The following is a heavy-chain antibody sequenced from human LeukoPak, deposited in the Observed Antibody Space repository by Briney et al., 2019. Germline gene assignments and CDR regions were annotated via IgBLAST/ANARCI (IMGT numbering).Heavy chain of an antibody. CDR3: ARDRLPGYSYARNTGRYYYYMDV. CDR2: INPNSGGT. Sequence: GASVKVSCKASEYTFTGYYMHWVRQAPGQGLEWMGWINPNSGGTNYAQKFQGRVTMTRDTSISTAYMELSSLRSEDTAVYYCARDRLPGYSYARNTGRYYYYMDVWGRGTTVTVSS. J-gene: IGHJ6*03. V-gene: IGHV1-2*02. CDR1: EYTFTGYY. D-gene: IGHD5-18*01.